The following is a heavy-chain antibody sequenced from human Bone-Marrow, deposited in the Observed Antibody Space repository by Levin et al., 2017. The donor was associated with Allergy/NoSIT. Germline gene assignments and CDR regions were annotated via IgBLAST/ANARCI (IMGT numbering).Heavy chain of an antibody. CDR3: ARVLVPLIVGGYGILTGSDAFDI. Sequence: GGSLRLSCAASGFTFSSYGMHWVRQAPGKGLEWVAVIWYDGSNKYYADSVKGRFTISRDNSKNTLYLQMNSLRAEDTAVYYCARVLVPLIVGGYGILTGSDAFDIWGQGTMVTVSS. V-gene: IGHV3-33*01. CDR2: IWYDGSNK. D-gene: IGHD3-9*01. CDR1: GFTFSSYG. J-gene: IGHJ3*02.